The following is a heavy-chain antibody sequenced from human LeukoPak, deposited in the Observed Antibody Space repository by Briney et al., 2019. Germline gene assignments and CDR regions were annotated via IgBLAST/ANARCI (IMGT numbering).Heavy chain of an antibody. CDR2: ISSSGSTI. V-gene: IGHV3-48*03. J-gene: IGHJ4*02. CDR3: AGRGSGSYFDY. D-gene: IGHD3-10*01. Sequence: GGSLRLSCAASGFTFSKMNWVRQAPGKGLEWVSYISSSGSTIYYADSVKGRFTISRDNAKNSLYLQMNNLRAEDTAVYYCAGRGSGSYFDYWGQGTLVTVSS. CDR1: GFTFSK.